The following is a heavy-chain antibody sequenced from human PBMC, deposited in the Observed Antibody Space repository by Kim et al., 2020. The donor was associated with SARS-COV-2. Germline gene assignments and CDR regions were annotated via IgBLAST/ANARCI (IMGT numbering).Heavy chain of an antibody. CDR3: TKVITPGGADV. CDR1: GFTSADHA. J-gene: IGHJ6*02. D-gene: IGHD2-15*01. V-gene: IGHV3-9*02. CDR2: IFWNGGEL. Sequence: GGSLRLSCVVSGFTSADHAMHWVRQAPGKGLEWVSGIFWNGGELGYADSVKGRFTISRDIASNSVYLQMNSLRPDDTAFYYCTKVITPGGADVWGQGTT.